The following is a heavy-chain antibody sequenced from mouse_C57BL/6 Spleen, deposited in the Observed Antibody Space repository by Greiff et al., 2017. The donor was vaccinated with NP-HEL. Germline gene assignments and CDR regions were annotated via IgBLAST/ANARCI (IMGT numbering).Heavy chain of an antibody. D-gene: IGHD2-4*01. Sequence: VKLVESGAELAKPGASVKLSCKASGYTFTSYWMHWVKQRPGQGLEWIGYINPSSGYTKYNQKFKDKATLTADKSSSTAYMQLSSLTYEDSAVYYCAKYDYDRYYAMDYWGQGTSVTVSS. CDR2: INPSSGYT. V-gene: IGHV1-7*01. CDR3: AKYDYDRYYAMDY. J-gene: IGHJ4*01. CDR1: GYTFTSYW.